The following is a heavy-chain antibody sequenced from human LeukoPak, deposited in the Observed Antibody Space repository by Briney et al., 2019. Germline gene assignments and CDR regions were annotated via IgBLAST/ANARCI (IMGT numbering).Heavy chain of an antibody. CDR2: IIPIFGTA. V-gene: IGHV1-69*01. D-gene: IGHD6-13*01. CDR3: ARGGVFSSSWFAYFDY. Sequence: TSVKVSCKASGGTFSSYAISWVRQAPGQGLEWMGGIIPIFGTANYAQKFQGGVTITADESTSTAYMELSSLRSEDTAVYYCARGGVFSSSWFAYFDYWGQGTLVTVSS. J-gene: IGHJ4*02. CDR1: GGTFSSYA.